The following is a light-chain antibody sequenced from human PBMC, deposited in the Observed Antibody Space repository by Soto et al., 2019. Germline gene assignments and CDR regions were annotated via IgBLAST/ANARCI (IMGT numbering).Light chain of an antibody. CDR2: GAS. CDR3: QQYGSSPLS. V-gene: IGKV3-20*01. CDR1: QSVTCNY. J-gene: IGKJ1*01. Sequence: DIVLTQSPGTLSLSPGERGTLSCRASQSVTCNYLAWYQQRPGQAPRLLIYGASTRGTGIPDRFSGSGSGTDFTLTISRLEPEDFAVYYCQQYGSSPLSFGQGTKVEI.